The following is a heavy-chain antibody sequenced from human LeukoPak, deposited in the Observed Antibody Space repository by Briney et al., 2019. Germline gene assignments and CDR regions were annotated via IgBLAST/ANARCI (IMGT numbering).Heavy chain of an antibody. Sequence: SQALSLTCTVSGGSLSPYYWSWIRKSPGKGLERIGYVSYSGSTNSHPSLKSRVTISVDMSKPQFYLELSSVTAADTAVYYCARARYREINYAYAGGFYYMDVWGKGTTVTVSS. CDR1: GGSLSPYY. V-gene: IGHV4-59*01. CDR3: ARARYREINYAYAGGFYYMDV. J-gene: IGHJ6*03. D-gene: IGHD1-26*01. CDR2: VSYSGST.